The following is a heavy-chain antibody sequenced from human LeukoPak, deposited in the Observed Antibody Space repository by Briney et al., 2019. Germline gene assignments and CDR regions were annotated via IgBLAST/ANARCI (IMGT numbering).Heavy chain of an antibody. CDR1: GFTFSSYA. CDR2: ISYDGSNK. Sequence: GGSLRLSCAASGFTFSSYAMHWVRQAPGKGLEWVAVISYDGSNKYYADSVKGRFTISRDNSKNTLYLQMNSLRAEDTAVYYCARGHSSGWYIFLIWGQGTMVTVSS. D-gene: IGHD6-19*01. V-gene: IGHV3-30*04. CDR3: ARGHSSGWYIFLI. J-gene: IGHJ3*02.